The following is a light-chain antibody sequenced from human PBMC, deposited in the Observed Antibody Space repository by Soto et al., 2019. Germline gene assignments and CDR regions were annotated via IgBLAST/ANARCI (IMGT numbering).Light chain of an antibody. V-gene: IGKV1-5*03. CDR2: KGP. J-gene: IGKJ1*01. Sequence: DVQMTQSPSTLSASVGDKVTITCRASQSLPSTWLAWFQQRPGKAPNVLIYKGPALASGVSSRFSGSGSDTEFTLVNSSLQPDDFATYFCQQYGARSPWTFGEGTMV. CDR1: QSLPSTW. CDR3: QQYGARSPWT.